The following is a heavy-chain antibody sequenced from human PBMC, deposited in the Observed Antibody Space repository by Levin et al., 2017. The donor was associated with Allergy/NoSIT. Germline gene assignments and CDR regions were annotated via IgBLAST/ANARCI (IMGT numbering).Heavy chain of an antibody. Sequence: GESLKISCKASGYTFNIYGLTWVRQAPGQGLEWMGWISAYNGNTEYSQKFQDRLTMTTDTSTTTVYMELRRLRADDTAIYFCARVEYADRGGYYAYWGQGTLVTVSS. D-gene: IGHD3-22*01. V-gene: IGHV1-18*01. CDR2: ISAYNGNT. CDR1: GYTFNIYG. J-gene: IGHJ4*02. CDR3: ARVEYADRGGYYAY.